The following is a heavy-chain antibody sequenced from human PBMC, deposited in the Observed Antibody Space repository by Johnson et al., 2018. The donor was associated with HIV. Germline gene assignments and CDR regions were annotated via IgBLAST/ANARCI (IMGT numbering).Heavy chain of an antibody. Sequence: VQLVESGGGVVQPGGSLRLSCAACGFTLSSYWMSWVRQAPGKGLEWVSVIYSGGSTYYADSVKGRFTISRDNSKRSVFLQMNSLRAEDTAVYYCARESTPWGSDYVCYGLDIWGQGTVVTVSS. D-gene: IGHD4/OR15-4a*01. CDR1: GFTLSSYW. CDR2: IYSGGST. J-gene: IGHJ3*02. CDR3: ARESTPWGSDYVCYGLDI. V-gene: IGHV3-66*01.